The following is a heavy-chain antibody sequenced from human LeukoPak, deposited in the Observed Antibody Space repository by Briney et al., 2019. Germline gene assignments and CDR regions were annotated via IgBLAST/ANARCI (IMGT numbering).Heavy chain of an antibody. CDR3: ARDRKPGYSSSWYDWFDP. CDR2: INPNSGGT. J-gene: IGHJ5*02. V-gene: IGHV1-2*02. CDR1: GYTFTGDY. D-gene: IGHD6-13*01. Sequence: ASVKVSCKASGYTFTGDYMHWVRQAPGQGLEWMGWINPNSGGTNYAQKFQGRVTMTRDTSISTAYMELSRLRSDDTAVYYCARDRKPGYSSSWYDWFDPWGQGTLVTVSS.